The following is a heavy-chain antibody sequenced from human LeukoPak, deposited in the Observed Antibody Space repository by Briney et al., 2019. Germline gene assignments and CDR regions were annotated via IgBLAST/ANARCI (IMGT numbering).Heavy chain of an antibody. CDR3: ARDLAYYFDY. Sequence: SETLSLTCAVYGGSFSGYYWSWIRQPPGKGLEWIGEINHSGSTNYIPSLKSRVTISVDTSKNQFSLKLSSVTAADTAVYYCARDLAYYFDYWGQGTLVTVSS. CDR2: INHSGST. J-gene: IGHJ4*02. CDR1: GGSFSGYY. V-gene: IGHV4-34*01.